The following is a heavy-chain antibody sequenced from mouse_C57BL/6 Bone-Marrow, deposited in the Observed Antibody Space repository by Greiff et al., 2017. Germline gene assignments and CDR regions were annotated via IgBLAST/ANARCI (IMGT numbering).Heavy chain of an antibody. CDR1: GYTFTSYW. CDR3: AGFTTGRFDY. D-gene: IGHD2-12*01. J-gene: IGHJ2*01. Sequence: QVQLQQSGAELVKPGASVKLSCKASGYTFTSYWMHWVKQRPGQGLEWIGMIHPNSGSTNYNEKFKSKATLTVDKSSSTAYMQLSSLTSEDSAVYYCAGFTTGRFDYWGRGTALTVTA. V-gene: IGHV1-64*01. CDR2: IHPNSGST.